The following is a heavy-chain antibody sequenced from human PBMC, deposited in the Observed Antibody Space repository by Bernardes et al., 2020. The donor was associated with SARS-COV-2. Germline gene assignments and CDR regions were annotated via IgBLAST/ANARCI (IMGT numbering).Heavy chain of an antibody. CDR1: EFTFSSYS. Sequence: SLRLSFAASEFTFSSYSMNWVRQAPGKGLEWVSSISSSSSYIYYADSVKGRFTISRDNAKNSLYLQMNSLRAEDTAVYYCARDTTYYDILTGYYPSYFDYWGQGTLVTVSS. V-gene: IGHV3-21*01. J-gene: IGHJ4*02. CDR2: ISSSSSYI. CDR3: ARDTTYYDILTGYYPSYFDY. D-gene: IGHD3-9*01.